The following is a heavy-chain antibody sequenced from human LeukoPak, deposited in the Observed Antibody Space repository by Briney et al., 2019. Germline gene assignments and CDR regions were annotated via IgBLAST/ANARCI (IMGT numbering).Heavy chain of an antibody. CDR3: ASSSTETTPYFDY. V-gene: IGHV4-30-4*01. CDR2: IYYSGST. J-gene: IGHJ4*02. D-gene: IGHD4-17*01. Sequence: SETLSLTCTVSGGSISSGDYYWSWIRQPPGKGLEWIGYIYYSGSTYYNPSLKSRVTISVDTSKNQLSLKLSSVTAADTAVYYCASSSTETTPYFDYWGQGTLVTVS. CDR1: GGSISSGDYY.